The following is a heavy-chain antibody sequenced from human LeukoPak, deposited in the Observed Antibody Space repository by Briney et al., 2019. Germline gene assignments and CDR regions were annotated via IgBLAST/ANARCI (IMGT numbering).Heavy chain of an antibody. CDR2: ISSSSSYI. Sequence: KPGGSLRLSCAASGFTFSSYSMNWVRQAPGKGLEWVSSISSSSSYIYYADSVKGRFTISRDNAKNSLYLQMNSLRAEDTAVYYCARGDTIPTYYYMGVWGKGTTVTVSS. J-gene: IGHJ6*03. V-gene: IGHV3-21*01. CDR1: GFTFSSYS. CDR3: ARGDTIPTYYYMGV. D-gene: IGHD3-3*01.